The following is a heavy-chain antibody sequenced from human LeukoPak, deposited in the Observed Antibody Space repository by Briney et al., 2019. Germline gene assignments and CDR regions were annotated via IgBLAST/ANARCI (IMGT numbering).Heavy chain of an antibody. CDR1: GYIFTGFY. CDR2: IDPSGGIT. J-gene: IGHJ4*02. CDR3: ARDMEQQLALFDY. D-gene: IGHD6-13*01. V-gene: IGHV1-46*01. Sequence: ASVKVSCKASGYIFTGFYIHWVRQVPGQGLEWMGIIDPSGGITTYAQKFQGGVIMTADTSTNTVYLELSSLKSEDTAVYYCARDMEQQLALFDYWAREPWSPSPQ.